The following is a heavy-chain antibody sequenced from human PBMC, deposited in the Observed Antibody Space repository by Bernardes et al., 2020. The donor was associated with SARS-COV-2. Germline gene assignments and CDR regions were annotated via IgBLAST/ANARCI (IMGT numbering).Heavy chain of an antibody. D-gene: IGHD3-3*01. V-gene: IGHV4-39*07. J-gene: IGHJ4*02. CDR3: ARYTFGVVDY. Sequence: SETLSLTCTVSGGSISSSSYYWGWIRQPPGKGLEWIGSIYYSGSTYYNPSLKSRVTISVDTSKNQFSLKLSSVTAADTAVYYCARYTFGVVDYWGQGTLVTVSS. CDR2: IYYSGST. CDR1: GGSISSSSYY.